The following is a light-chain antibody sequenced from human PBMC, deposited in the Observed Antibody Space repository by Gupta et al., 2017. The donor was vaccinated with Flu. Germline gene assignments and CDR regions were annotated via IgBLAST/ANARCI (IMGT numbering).Light chain of an antibody. CDR2: RAS. CDR1: QTINYW. J-gene: IGKJ1*01. V-gene: IGKV1-5*03. CDR3: QQYNSYSQA. Sequence: DIQMTQSPSTLSASVGDRVTITCRASQTINYWLAWYQQKPGKAPKLLVYRASVLEDGVPSRFSGSGSGTDFTLTISSLQPDDFATYYGQQYNSYSQAFGQGTKVEIK.